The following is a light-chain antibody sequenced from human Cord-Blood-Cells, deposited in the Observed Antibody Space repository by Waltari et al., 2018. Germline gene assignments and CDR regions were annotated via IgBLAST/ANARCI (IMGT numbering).Light chain of an antibody. CDR2: VVS. V-gene: IGLV2-14*03. Sequence: QSALTQPASVSGSPGQSITISCTGTSSDVGGYNYVSWYQQPPGKAPKLMIYVVSNRPSGVSNRFSGSKSGNTASRTISGLQAEDEADYYCSSYTRSSTWVFGGVTKLTVL. J-gene: IGLJ3*02. CDR3: SSYTRSSTWV. CDR1: SSDVGGYNY.